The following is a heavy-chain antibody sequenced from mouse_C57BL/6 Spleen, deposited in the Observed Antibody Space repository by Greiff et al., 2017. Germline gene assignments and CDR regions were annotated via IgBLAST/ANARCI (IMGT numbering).Heavy chain of an antibody. CDR3: ARANRDFDV. CDR1: GYSITSDY. V-gene: IGHV3-8*01. Sequence: EVLLVESGPGLAKPSPTLSLTCSATGYSITSDYWNWIRKFPGHKLEYMGYISYSGSTYYNPSLNSRISITRDTAKYQYNLQLNAVTTEDTATSFCARANRDFDVWGTGTTVTVSS. CDR2: ISYSGST. J-gene: IGHJ1*03.